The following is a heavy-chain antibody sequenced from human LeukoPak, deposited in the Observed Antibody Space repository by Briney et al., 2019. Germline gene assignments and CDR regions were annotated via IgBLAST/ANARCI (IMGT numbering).Heavy chain of an antibody. J-gene: IGHJ5*02. CDR3: ARVGGYYDSSGYYPNWFDP. V-gene: IGHV3-11*01. CDR1: GFTFSDYY. CDR2: ISSSGSTI. Sequence: GGSLRLSCAASGFTFSDYYMSWIRQAPGKGLEWVSYISSSGSTIYYADSVKGRFTISRDNAKNSLYLQMNSLRAEDTAVYYCARVGGYYDSSGYYPNWFDPWGQGTLVTVSS. D-gene: IGHD3-22*01.